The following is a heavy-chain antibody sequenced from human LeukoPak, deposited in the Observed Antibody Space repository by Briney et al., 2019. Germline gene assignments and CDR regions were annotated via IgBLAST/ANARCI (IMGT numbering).Heavy chain of an antibody. J-gene: IGHJ4*02. CDR2: ISYDGSNK. D-gene: IGHD5-18*01. Sequence: GGSLRLSCAASGFTFSSYAMHWVRQAPGKGLEWVAVISYDGSNKYYADSVKGRFTISRDNSKNTLYLQMNSLRAEDTAVYYCARDLGDTAMPDYWGQGTLVTVS. V-gene: IGHV3-30-3*01. CDR3: ARDLGDTAMPDY. CDR1: GFTFSSYA.